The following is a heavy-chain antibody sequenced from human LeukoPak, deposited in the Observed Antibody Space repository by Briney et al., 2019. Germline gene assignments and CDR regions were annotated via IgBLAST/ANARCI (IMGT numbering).Heavy chain of an antibody. CDR2: ISAYNGNT. J-gene: IGHJ4*02. D-gene: IGHD3-16*01. CDR3: ARDLYMGVLDY. V-gene: IGHV1-18*04. CDR1: GYTFTSYG. Sequence: GASVKVSCKASGYTFTSYGISWVRQAPGQVLEWMGWISAYNGNTNYAQKSQGRVTMTTDTSTSTAYMELRSLRSDDTAVYYCARDLYMGVLDYWGQGTLVTVSS.